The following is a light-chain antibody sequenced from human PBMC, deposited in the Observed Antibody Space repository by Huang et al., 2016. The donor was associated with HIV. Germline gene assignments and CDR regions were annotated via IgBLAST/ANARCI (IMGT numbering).Light chain of an antibody. CDR3: QQRGDWPLT. Sequence: EIVLTQSPATLSLSPGERATLSCRASQTISSSLAWYQQKPGQAPRLRIYAASNRATGIPARFSGRGSGTDFTLTISSLEPEDFAVYYCQQRGDWPLTFGGGTKVEIK. J-gene: IGKJ4*01. CDR2: AAS. V-gene: IGKV3-11*01. CDR1: QTISSS.